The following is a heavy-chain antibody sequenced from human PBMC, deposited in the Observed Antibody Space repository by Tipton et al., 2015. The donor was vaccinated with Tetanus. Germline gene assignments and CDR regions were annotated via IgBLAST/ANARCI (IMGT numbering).Heavy chain of an antibody. D-gene: IGHD3-16*02. V-gene: IGHV4-59*07. CDR2: IYYSGST. CDR1: RGPISSYY. CDR3: ARRSYCSSARCFDAFDL. J-gene: IGHJ3*01. Sequence: TLSLTCTVSRGPISSYYWSWIRQPPGKGLEWIGYIYYSGSTNYNPSLKSRVTISMDTSKNQISLQLSSVTAADTAVYFCARRSYCSSARCFDAFDLWGPGTRVTVSS.